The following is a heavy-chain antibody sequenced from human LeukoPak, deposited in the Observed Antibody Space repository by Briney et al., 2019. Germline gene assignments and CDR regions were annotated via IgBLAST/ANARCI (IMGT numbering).Heavy chain of an antibody. V-gene: IGHV3-53*01. CDR2: IYSGGST. CDR1: GVTLSSYA. J-gene: IGHJ4*01. CDR3: VRLVRGVYYFDY. Sequence: GGSLRLSCAASGVTLSSYAMHWVRQAPGKGLEWVSVIYSGGSTYYADSVKGRFTISRDNSKNTLYLQMNRLRADDTAVYYCVRLVRGVYYFDYWGHGTLVTVSS. D-gene: IGHD3-10*01.